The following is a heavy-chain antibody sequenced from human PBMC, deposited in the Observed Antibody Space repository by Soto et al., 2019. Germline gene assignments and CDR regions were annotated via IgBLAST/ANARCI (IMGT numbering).Heavy chain of an antibody. J-gene: IGHJ6*02. CDR1: GGSISSYY. CDR3: ASSRRYGSGKYYYYYGMDV. Sequence: SETLSLTCTVSGGSISSYYWSWIRQPPGKGLEWIGYIYYSGSTNYNPSLKSRVTISVDTSKNQSSLKLSSVTAADTAVYYCASSRRYGSGKYYYYYGMDVWGQGTTVTVSS. D-gene: IGHD3-10*01. CDR2: IYYSGST. V-gene: IGHV4-59*08.